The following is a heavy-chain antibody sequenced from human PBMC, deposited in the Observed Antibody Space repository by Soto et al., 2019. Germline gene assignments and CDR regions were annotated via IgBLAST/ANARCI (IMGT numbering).Heavy chain of an antibody. CDR3: ARGRIIVAGGFDP. CDR1: GYTFTSYD. Sequence: QVQLVQSGAXXXKPGASVXXXXXASGYTFTSYDIIWVRQATGQGLEWMGWMNPSTGNTDSAEKFQGRLTMTRNTSISTVYMELSSLSFEDTAVYYCARGRIIVAGGFDPWGQGTLVTVSS. V-gene: IGHV1-8*01. J-gene: IGHJ5*02. CDR2: MNPSTGNT. D-gene: IGHD6-19*01.